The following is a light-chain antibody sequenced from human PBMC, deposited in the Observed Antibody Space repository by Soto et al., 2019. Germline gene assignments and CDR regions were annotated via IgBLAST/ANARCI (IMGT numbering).Light chain of an antibody. J-gene: IGLJ1*01. CDR3: SSYTSGSSHYV. V-gene: IGLV1-51*01. CDR2: DNN. CDR1: SSNIGNNY. Sequence: SVLTQPPSVSAAPGQKVTISCSGSSSNIGNNYVSWYQQLPGTAPKLLIYDNNKRPSGIPDRFSGSKSGTSGTLDITGLQTGDEADYYCSSYTSGSSHYVFGTGTKLTVL.